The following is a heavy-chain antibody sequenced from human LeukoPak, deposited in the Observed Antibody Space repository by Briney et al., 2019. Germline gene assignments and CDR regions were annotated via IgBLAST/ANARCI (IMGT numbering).Heavy chain of an antibody. Sequence: SETLSLTCTVSGGSISSGGYYWSWIRQHPGKGLEWNGYIYYSGSTYYNPSLKSRVTISVDTSKNQFSLKLSSVTAADTAVYYCARGGGGSYWAAHYGMDVWGQGTTVTVSS. CDR1: GGSISSGGYY. CDR2: IYYSGST. D-gene: IGHD1-26*01. V-gene: IGHV4-31*03. CDR3: ARGGGGSYWAAHYGMDV. J-gene: IGHJ6*02.